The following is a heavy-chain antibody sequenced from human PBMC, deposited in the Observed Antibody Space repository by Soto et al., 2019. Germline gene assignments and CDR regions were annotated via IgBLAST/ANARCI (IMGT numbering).Heavy chain of an antibody. D-gene: IGHD6-13*01. CDR1: GFTFSSYY. Sequence: QVQLVESGGGLVKPGGSLRLSCAASGFTFSSYYMSWIRQAPGKGLEWVSYISSSSTYINYADSVKGRFTISRDNAKNSLYLQMNRLRGEDTAVYYCAREGPGSSSWYVDSWGQGTLVTVSS. CDR2: ISSSSTYI. CDR3: AREGPGSSSWYVDS. V-gene: IGHV3-11*05. J-gene: IGHJ4*02.